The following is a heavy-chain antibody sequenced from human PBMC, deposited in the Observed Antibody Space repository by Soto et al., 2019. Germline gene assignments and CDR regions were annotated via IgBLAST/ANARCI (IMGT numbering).Heavy chain of an antibody. Sequence: PSETLSLTCTVSGGSFSPNCWSWIRQPPGKGLEWVGYIYYGGTTSYNPSLKSRVTISVDTSKNQFSLKLSSVTAADTAVYYCARGGGGTTSLKLQFWGQRTLVTVSS. CDR3: ARGGGGTTSLKLQF. D-gene: IGHD1-7*01. CDR1: GGSFSPNC. CDR2: IYYGGTT. V-gene: IGHV4-59*01. J-gene: IGHJ4*02.